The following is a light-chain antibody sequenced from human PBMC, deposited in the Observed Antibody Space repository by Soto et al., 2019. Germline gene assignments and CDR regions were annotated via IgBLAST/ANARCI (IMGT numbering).Light chain of an antibody. CDR1: SSDIGGSNY. J-gene: IGLJ1*01. Sequence: QSALTQPASVSGSPGQSITISCAGTSSDIGGSNYVSWYQQHPGKAPKLMIYGVSNRPSGVSKRFSGSESGNTASLTISGLQAEDEPDYSWYSSRSSRSTFYVCGTGTKLTVL. CDR3: YSSRSSRSTFYV. CDR2: GVS. V-gene: IGLV2-14*03.